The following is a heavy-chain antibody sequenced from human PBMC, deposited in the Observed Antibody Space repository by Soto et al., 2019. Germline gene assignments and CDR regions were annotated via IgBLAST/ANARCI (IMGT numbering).Heavy chain of an antibody. D-gene: IGHD1-26*01. J-gene: IGHJ4*02. Sequence: ASVKVSCKASGYTFTSYAMHWVRQAPGQRLEWMGWINAGNGDTKYSQKFQGRVTITRDTSASTAYMELSSLRSEDTAVYYCVVVPFRVGATIFDYWGQGTPVTVSS. CDR2: INAGNGDT. V-gene: IGHV1-3*01. CDR3: VVVPFRVGATIFDY. CDR1: GYTFTSYA.